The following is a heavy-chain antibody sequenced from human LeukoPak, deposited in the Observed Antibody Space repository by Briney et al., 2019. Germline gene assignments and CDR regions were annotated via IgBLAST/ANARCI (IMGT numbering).Heavy chain of an antibody. J-gene: IGHJ4*02. D-gene: IGHD3-22*01. CDR1: GGSISSYY. CDR3: ARLPYYYDSSGIYYFDY. Sequence: SETLSLTCTVSGGSISSYYWSWLRHPPGKGLEWLGYIYYSGSNNYNPSLKSRVTISVDTSKNQFSLKLSSVTAADTAVYYCARLPYYYDSSGIYYFDYWGQGTLVTVSS. V-gene: IGHV4-59*01. CDR2: IYYSGSN.